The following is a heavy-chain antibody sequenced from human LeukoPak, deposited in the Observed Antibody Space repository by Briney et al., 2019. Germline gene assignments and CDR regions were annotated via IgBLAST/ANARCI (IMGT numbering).Heavy chain of an antibody. CDR3: ARLVGATALFDY. J-gene: IGHJ4*02. CDR2: IYYSGST. CDR1: GGSISSYY. V-gene: IGHV4-59*01. Sequence: SETLSLTCTVSGGSISSYYWSWIRQPPGKGLEWIGYIYYSGSTNYNPSLKSRVTISVDTSKNQFSLKLSSATAADTAVYYCARLVGATALFDYWGQGTLVTVSS. D-gene: IGHD1-26*01.